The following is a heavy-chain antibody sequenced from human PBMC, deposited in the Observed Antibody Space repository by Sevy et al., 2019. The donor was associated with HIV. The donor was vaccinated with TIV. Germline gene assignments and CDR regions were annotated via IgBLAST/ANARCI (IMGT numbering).Heavy chain of an antibody. CDR1: GYTFTSYG. CDR3: ARGYNWNINFDY. V-gene: IGHV1-18*01. Sequence: VSVKVSCKASGYTFTSYGISWVRQAPGQGLEWMGWISPYNGKTNYAQKLQGRVTMTTDTYTSTAYMEVRSLRSDDTAVYYCARGYNWNINFDYWGQGTLVTVSS. CDR2: ISPYNGKT. D-gene: IGHD1-1*01. J-gene: IGHJ4*02.